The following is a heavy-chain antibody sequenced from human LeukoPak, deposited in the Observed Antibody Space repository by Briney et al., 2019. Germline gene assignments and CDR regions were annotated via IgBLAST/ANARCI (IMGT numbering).Heavy chain of an antibody. CDR2: ISYDGSNK. CDR1: GFTFSSNA. Sequence: GRSLRLSCAASGFTFSSNAIHWVRQAPGKGLEWVAVISYDGSNKYYADPVKGRFTISRDNSKNTLYLQMNSLRAEDTAVYYCARGLGVPAAIFSDFDYWGQGTLVTVSS. V-gene: IGHV3-30-3*01. D-gene: IGHD2-2*01. J-gene: IGHJ4*02. CDR3: ARGLGVPAAIFSDFDY.